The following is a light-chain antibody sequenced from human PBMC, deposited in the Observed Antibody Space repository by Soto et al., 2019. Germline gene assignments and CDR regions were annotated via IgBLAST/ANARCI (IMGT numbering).Light chain of an antibody. CDR3: QQFDSYPLT. CDR1: QGVSSA. Sequence: AIQLTQSPSSLSASVGDKNTITCRASQGVSSALAWYQQKPGKAPKLLIYDASSLESGVPSRFSGSGSGTDFTLTISSLQPDDFATYYCQQFDSYPLTFGGGTKVE. V-gene: IGKV1-13*02. CDR2: DAS. J-gene: IGKJ4*01.